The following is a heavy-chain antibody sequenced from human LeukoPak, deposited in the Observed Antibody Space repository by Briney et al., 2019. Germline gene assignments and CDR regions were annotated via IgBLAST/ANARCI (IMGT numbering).Heavy chain of an antibody. Sequence: GGSLRLSCAASGFTFSNYVMSWVRQAPGKGLECVSAIDRGVGSTYYADSVKGRFTISRDNSKSTLYLQMNNLRADDTALYYCAKKGQADDDGKPDWGQGALVTVSS. J-gene: IGHJ4*02. CDR2: IDRGVGST. CDR1: GFTFSNYV. CDR3: AKKGQADDDGKPD. D-gene: IGHD1-1*01. V-gene: IGHV3-23*05.